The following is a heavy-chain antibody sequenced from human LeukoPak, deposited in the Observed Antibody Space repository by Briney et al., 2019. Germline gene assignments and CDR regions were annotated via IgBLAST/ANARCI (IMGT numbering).Heavy chain of an antibody. D-gene: IGHD3-16*01. V-gene: IGHV3-7*01. CDR2: IKQDGSEK. CDR1: GFTFSSYW. Sequence: GGSLRLSCAASGFTFSSYWMSWVRQAPGKGLEWLANIKQDGSEKYYVGSVKGRFTISRDNAQNSLCLQMNSLRAEDTAVYYCARRRQDWGNAFDIWGQGTMVTVSS. CDR3: ARRRQDWGNAFDI. J-gene: IGHJ3*02.